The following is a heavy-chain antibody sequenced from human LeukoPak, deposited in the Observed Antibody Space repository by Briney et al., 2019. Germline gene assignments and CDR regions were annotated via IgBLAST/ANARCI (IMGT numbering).Heavy chain of an antibody. Sequence: PGGSLRLSCAASGFTFSSYAMSWVRQAPGKGLEWVSAISGSGGSTYYADSVKGRFTISRDNSKNTLYLQMNSLRAEDTAVYYCARDQEGGSWFFPGDYWGQGTLVTVSS. CDR3: ARDQEGGSWFFPGDY. D-gene: IGHD6-13*01. J-gene: IGHJ4*02. CDR2: ISGSGGST. V-gene: IGHV3-23*01. CDR1: GFTFSSYA.